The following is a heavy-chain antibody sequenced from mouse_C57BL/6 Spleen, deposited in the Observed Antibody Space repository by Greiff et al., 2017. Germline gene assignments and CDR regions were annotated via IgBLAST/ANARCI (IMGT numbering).Heavy chain of an antibody. CDR1: GFTFNTYA. CDR2: IRSKSSNYAT. V-gene: IGHV10-3*01. Sequence: EVHLVESGGGLVQPKGSLKLSCAASGFTFNTYAMHWVRQAPGKGLEWVARIRSKSSNYATYYADSVKDRFTISRDDSQSMLYLQMNNLKTEDTAMYYCVRGEEAYYSNYVYFDYWGQGTTLTVSS. D-gene: IGHD2-5*01. J-gene: IGHJ2*01. CDR3: VRGEEAYYSNYVYFDY.